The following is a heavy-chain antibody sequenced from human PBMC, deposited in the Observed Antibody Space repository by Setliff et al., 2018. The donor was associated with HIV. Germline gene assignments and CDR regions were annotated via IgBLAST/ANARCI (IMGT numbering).Heavy chain of an antibody. D-gene: IGHD3-10*01. CDR2: ISGSGGDT. V-gene: IGHV3-23*01. CDR3: AKKTAAYTSGSWLHY. J-gene: IGHJ4*02. Sequence: LRLSCAASEFTFRTHAMSWVRQAPGKGLEWVSGISGSGGDTYYADSVKGRFVISREKSKSTLYLQMNSLRAEDTAVYYCAKKTAAYTSGSWLHYWGQGTLVTVLL. CDR1: EFTFRTHA.